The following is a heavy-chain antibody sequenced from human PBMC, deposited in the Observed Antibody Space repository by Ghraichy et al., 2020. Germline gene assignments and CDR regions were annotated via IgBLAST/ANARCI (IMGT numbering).Heavy chain of an antibody. CDR2: IATAGYT. J-gene: IGHJ4*02. CDR3: ARVRSGGWSDY. Sequence: GESLNISCAASGFSISNYDMHWVRQSTGEGLEWVSTIATAGYTYYSDSVKGRFTISRDNAKNSFYLQMNSLRSGDTAVYYCARVRSGGWSDYWGQGTLVTVSP. D-gene: IGHD6-19*01. V-gene: IGHV3-13*01. CDR1: GFSISNYD.